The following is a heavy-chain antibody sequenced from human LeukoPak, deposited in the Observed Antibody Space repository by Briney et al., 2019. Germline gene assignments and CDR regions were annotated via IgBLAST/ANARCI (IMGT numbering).Heavy chain of an antibody. CDR1: GFTFSSYA. CDR2: ISGSGGST. Sequence: GGSLRLSCAASGFTFSSYAMSWVRHAPGKGLEWVSAISGSGGSTYYADSVKGRFTISRDNSKNTLYLQMNSLRAEDTAVYYCAKDPGYDILTGYIPGFDYWGQGTLVTVSS. V-gene: IGHV3-23*01. J-gene: IGHJ4*02. CDR3: AKDPGYDILTGYIPGFDY. D-gene: IGHD3-9*01.